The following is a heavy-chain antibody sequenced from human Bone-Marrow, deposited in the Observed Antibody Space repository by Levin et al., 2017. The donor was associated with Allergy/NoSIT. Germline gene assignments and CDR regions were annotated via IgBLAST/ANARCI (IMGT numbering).Heavy chain of an antibody. V-gene: IGHV3-66*01. J-gene: IGHJ5*02. CDR1: GFTVRNNY. CDR2: IYSEGRT. Sequence: GGSLRLSCAVSGFTVRNNYSSWVRQAPGKGLEWVSVIYSEGRTYYTEPAKGRFTISRDNCKNTEYRQMNSLTTEDTADYYCASGGDSPSTWGQGTLVTVSS. CDR3: ASGGDSPST. D-gene: IGHD4-23*01.